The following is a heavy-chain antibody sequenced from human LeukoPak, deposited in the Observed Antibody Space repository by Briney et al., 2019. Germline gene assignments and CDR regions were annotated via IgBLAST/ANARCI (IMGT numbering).Heavy chain of an antibody. V-gene: IGHV3-74*01. CDR3: ARSFYGHDPYYCYMDV. CDR1: GFTFSTYW. D-gene: IGHD2-2*01. J-gene: IGHJ6*03. Sequence: GGSLRLSCAASGFTFSTYWMHWVRQAPGKGLVWVSRINTDGSSTSYVDSVKGRFTISRDNAKNTLYLQMNSLRAEDTAVYYCARSFYGHDPYYCYMDVWGKGTTVTVSS. CDR2: INTDGSST.